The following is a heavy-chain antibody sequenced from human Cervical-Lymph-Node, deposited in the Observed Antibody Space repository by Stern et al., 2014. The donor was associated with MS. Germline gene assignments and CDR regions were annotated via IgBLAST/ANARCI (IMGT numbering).Heavy chain of an antibody. J-gene: IGHJ4*02. CDR2: INHNTGTP. CDR1: GYRFTSYG. CDR3: LSDYN. D-gene: IGHD5-24*01. V-gene: IGHV7-4-1*02. Sequence: QMQLVQSGSELKKPGASVKVSCTGHGYRFTSYGMNWVRQAPGQGLEWMGRINHNTGTPTYAQDFTGRFVFSLDTSVSTAYLEITSLKAEDTAVYYCLSDYNWGQGTLVTVSS.